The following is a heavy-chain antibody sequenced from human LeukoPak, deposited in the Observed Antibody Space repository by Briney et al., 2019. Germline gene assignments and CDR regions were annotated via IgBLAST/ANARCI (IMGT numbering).Heavy chain of an antibody. CDR1: GFTFSSYG. CDR3: AKDISREFMSYFDY. Sequence: GGSLRLSCAASGFTFSSYGMHWVRQAPGKGLEWVAVISYDGSNKYYADSVKGRFTISRGNSKNTLYLQMNSLRAEDTAVYYCAKDISREFMSYFDYWGQGTLVTVSS. J-gene: IGHJ4*02. CDR2: ISYDGSNK. D-gene: IGHD3-10*01. V-gene: IGHV3-30*18.